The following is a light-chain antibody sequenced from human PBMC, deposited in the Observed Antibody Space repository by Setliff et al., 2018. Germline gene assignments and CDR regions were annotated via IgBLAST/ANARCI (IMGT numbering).Light chain of an antibody. CDR1: TSNVGRHT. CDR3: STWDDSLDVRV. CDR2: RDN. Sequence: QSVLTQPPSASGTPGQRVSISCSGSTSNVGRHTVSWYQQFPGTAPKLLIYRDNERPSGVPDRQRPSGVPDRFSGSRSGTSASLVISGLQSEDEADYFCSTWDDSLDVRVFGSGTKVTVL. V-gene: IGLV1-44*01. J-gene: IGLJ1*01.